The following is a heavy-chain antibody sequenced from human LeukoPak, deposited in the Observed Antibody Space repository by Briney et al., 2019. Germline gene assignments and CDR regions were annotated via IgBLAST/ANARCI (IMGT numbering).Heavy chain of an antibody. V-gene: IGHV1-2*02. J-gene: IGHJ4*02. CDR2: INPNSGGT. Sequence: ASVKVSCKASGYTFTGYYMHWVRQSPGPGLEWMGWINPNSGGTNYAQKFQGRVTMTRDTSISTTYMELSRLRSDDTAVYYCARDDRNGDYDGVNWGQGTLVTVSS. D-gene: IGHD4-17*01. CDR1: GYTFTGYY. CDR3: ARDDRNGDYDGVN.